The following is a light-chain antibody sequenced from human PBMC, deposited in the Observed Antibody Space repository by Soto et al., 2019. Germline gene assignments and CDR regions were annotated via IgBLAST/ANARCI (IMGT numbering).Light chain of an antibody. J-gene: IGLJ2*01. CDR3: SSYADAVV. CDR2: EGS. CDR1: SSGVENYNL. Sequence: QSALTQPASVSGSPGQSITLSCTRTSSGVENYNLVSWYQHHPGKAPKLMIYEGSQRPSGVSDRFSGSQSANTASLTSSGLQAEDEADYYCSSYADAVVFGGGTKLTVL. V-gene: IGLV2-23*01.